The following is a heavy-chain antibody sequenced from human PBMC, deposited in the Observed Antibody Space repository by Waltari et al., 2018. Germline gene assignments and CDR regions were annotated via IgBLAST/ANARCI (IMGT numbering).Heavy chain of an antibody. D-gene: IGHD3-10*01. CDR3: ARAGSERDFAY. J-gene: IGHJ4*02. CDR2: INPKSGGT. Sequence: QVQLVQSGAEVKKPGAPVKVSCTASGYTVTDYYVHWVRQAPGQGLEWVGRINPKSGGTYYTQKYQGRVTMTRDTSVNTAYMELSSLTSDDTAVFYCARAGSERDFAYWGQGTLVTVSS. CDR1: GYTVTDYY. V-gene: IGHV1-2*06.